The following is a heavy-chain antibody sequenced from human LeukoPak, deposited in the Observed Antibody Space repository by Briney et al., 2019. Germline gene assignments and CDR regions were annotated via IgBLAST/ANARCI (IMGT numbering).Heavy chain of an antibody. Sequence: PGGSLRLSCAASGFTFSSYGMHWVRQAPGKGLEWVAVISYDGSNKYYADSVKGRFTISRDNFKNTLYLQMNSLRAEDTAVYYCAKVFRSDWDYYGSGALGYWGQGTLVTVSS. CDR2: ISYDGSNK. J-gene: IGHJ4*02. CDR1: GFTFSSYG. D-gene: IGHD3-10*01. V-gene: IGHV3-30*18. CDR3: AKVFRSDWDYYGSGALGY.